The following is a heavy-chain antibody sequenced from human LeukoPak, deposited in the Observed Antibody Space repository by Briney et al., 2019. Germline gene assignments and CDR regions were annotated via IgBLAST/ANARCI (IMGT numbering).Heavy chain of an antibody. Sequence: GGSLRLSCAASGFTFSSYAMHWVRQAPGKGLEWVAVISYDGSNKYYADSVKGRFTISRDNSKNTLYLQMNSLRAEDTAVYYCASFPPDYYDSSGVDYWGQGTLVTVSS. V-gene: IGHV3-30*04. J-gene: IGHJ4*02. CDR2: ISYDGSNK. D-gene: IGHD3-22*01. CDR3: ASFPPDYYDSSGVDY. CDR1: GFTFSSYA.